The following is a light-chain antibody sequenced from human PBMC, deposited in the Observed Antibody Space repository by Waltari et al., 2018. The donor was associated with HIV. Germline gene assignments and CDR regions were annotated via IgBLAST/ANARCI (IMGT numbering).Light chain of an antibody. CDR3: YSYSDTSSSYV. CDR1: STDVGNFTL. CDR2: EVT. Sequence: QSALTQPASVSGSPGQSITISCTGTSTDVGNFTLVSSYQQYPGKAPKLLIYEVTKRPSGASNRFSASKSGNTASLTISGLRAEDEADYYCYSYSDTSSSYVFGTGTKVTVL. J-gene: IGLJ1*01. V-gene: IGLV2-23*02.